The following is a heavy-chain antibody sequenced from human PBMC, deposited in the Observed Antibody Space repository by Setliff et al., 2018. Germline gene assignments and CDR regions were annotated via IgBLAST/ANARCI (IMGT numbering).Heavy chain of an antibody. Sequence: KVSCTASGYTFSTYAIHWVRQAHGQRPDWMGWINAGNGITKYSQKFQGRVTITRDTSASTFYMELSSLRSEDTALYSCAASVGGAPFYYGLDVWGQGTTVTVSS. CDR3: AASVGGAPFYYGLDV. J-gene: IGHJ6*02. D-gene: IGHD2-15*01. V-gene: IGHV1-3*01. CDR1: GYTFSTYA. CDR2: INAGNGIT.